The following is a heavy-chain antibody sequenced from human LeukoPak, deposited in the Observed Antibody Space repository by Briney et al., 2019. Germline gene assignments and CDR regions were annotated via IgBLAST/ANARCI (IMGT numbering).Heavy chain of an antibody. V-gene: IGHV1-2*06. D-gene: IGHD3-22*01. J-gene: IGHJ4*02. Sequence: ASVKVSCKASGYTFTGYYMHWVRQAPGQGLEWMGRINPNSGGTNYAQKFQGRVTMTRDTSISTAYMELSRLRSDDTAVYYCARDYYDSGGYYEGVYWGQGTLVTVSS. CDR1: GYTFTGYY. CDR3: ARDYYDSGGYYEGVY. CDR2: INPNSGGT.